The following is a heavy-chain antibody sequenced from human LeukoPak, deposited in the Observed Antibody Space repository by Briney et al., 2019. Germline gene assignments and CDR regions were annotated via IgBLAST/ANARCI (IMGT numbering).Heavy chain of an antibody. V-gene: IGHV4-34*01. CDR3: RQTDDSSGYYYFDY. J-gene: IGHJ4*02. Sequence: SETLSLTCAVYGGSFSGYYWSWIRQPPGKGLEWIGEINHSGSTNYNPSLKSRVTISVDTSKNQFSLKLSSVTAADTAVYYCRQTDDSSGYYYFDYWGQGTLVTVSS. CDR2: INHSGST. CDR1: GGSFSGYY. D-gene: IGHD3-22*01.